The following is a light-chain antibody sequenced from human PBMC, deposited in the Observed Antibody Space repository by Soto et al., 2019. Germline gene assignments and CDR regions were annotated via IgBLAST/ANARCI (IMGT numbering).Light chain of an antibody. CDR3: QQYGGSPYT. J-gene: IGKJ2*01. CDR2: GVS. CDR1: QTINSG. V-gene: IGKV3-20*01. Sequence: EIMFTQSPGTLSFSPGERPTLSCRPSQTINSGLAWYQHKRGQAPRLLIYGVSVRAIGIPDRFGGSGSGTDFTLTISRLEPEDFAVYFCQQYGGSPYTFGQGTKVDIK.